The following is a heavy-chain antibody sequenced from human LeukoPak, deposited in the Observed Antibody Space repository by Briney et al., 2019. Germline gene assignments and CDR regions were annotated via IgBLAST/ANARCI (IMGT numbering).Heavy chain of an antibody. CDR1: GYNFIDYE. CDR2: MNPKSGDT. CDR3: ARDRSMDV. Sequence: ASVKVSCKASGYNFIDYEINWVRQATGQGLEWMGWMNPKSGDTGYEQKFQARVTISRDSSISTAYMELSSLRPEDTALYYCARDRSMDVWGKGTTVTVSS. V-gene: IGHV1-8*03. J-gene: IGHJ6*04.